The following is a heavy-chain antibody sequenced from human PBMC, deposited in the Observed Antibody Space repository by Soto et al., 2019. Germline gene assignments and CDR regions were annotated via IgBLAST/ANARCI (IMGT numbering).Heavy chain of an antibody. V-gene: IGHV4-59*01. J-gene: IGHJ4*02. CDR2: IHSSGST. Sequence: PSETLSLTCTVSGGSISGSFWTWVRQPPGRGLEWIGYIHSSGSTSYNPSLKSRVTISVDTSKNQFSLKLSSVTAAETAIYYCARYCSGGGCSSKRIDYWGQGALVTVSS. CDR3: ARYCSGGGCSSKRIDY. D-gene: IGHD2-15*01. CDR1: GGSISGSF.